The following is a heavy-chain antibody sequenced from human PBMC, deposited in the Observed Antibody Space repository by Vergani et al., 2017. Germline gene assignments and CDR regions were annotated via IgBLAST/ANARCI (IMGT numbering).Heavy chain of an antibody. D-gene: IGHD3-9*01. CDR2: INPSGGHT. CDR1: GYTFTSYY. J-gene: IGHJ4*02. CDR3: ARGDYGILTGYRY. V-gene: IGHV1-46*03. Sequence: QVQLVQSRAEVKKPGASVKVSCKASGYTFTSYYMHWVRQAPGQGLEWMGIINPSGGHTNYAQKFQGRVTMTRDTSTSTVYMELSSLRSEDTAIYYCARGDYGILTGYRYWGQGTLVTVSA.